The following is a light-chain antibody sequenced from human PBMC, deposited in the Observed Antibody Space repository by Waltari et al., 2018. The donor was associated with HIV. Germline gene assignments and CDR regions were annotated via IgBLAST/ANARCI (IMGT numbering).Light chain of an antibody. Sequence: QSVLTQPPSASGTPGQRITISCSGSSSKIESNFVHWYLHLPGTAPKLLIYRNNQRASGVPDRFSGSKSGTSASLAISGLRSEDEADYYCVTWADRSSGPVVFGGGTKVTVL. CDR2: RNN. CDR1: SSKIESNF. CDR3: VTWADRSSGPVV. J-gene: IGLJ2*01. V-gene: IGLV1-47*01.